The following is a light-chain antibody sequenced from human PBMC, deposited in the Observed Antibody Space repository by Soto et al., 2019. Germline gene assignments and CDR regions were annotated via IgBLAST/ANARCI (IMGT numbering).Light chain of an antibody. J-gene: IGKJ4*01. Sequence: EIAMTQSPATLSESPGERVTLFCGASQSVGTKLAWYQQRPGQAPRLLIYDASTRAAGIPARFSAWGSGTEFTLTISRLQSEDFAVYSCQQYDHWPLTFGGGTKVDIK. CDR1: QSVGTK. CDR2: DAS. CDR3: QQYDHWPLT. V-gene: IGKV3-15*01.